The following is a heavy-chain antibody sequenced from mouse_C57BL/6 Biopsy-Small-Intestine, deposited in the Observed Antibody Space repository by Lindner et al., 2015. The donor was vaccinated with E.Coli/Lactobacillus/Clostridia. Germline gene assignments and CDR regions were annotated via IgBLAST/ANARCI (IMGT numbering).Heavy chain of an antibody. CDR2: INPSSGYT. CDR3: ASSLTARTTSVDY. D-gene: IGHD3-1*01. Sequence: VQLQESGAELAKPGASVKMSCKASGYTFTSYWMHWVKQRPGQGLEWIGYINPSSGYTEYNQKLKGKATLTADKSSSTAYMQLSSLTSEDSAVYFCASSLTARTTSVDYWGQGTTLTVSS. J-gene: IGHJ2*01. V-gene: IGHV1-7*01. CDR1: GYTFTSYW.